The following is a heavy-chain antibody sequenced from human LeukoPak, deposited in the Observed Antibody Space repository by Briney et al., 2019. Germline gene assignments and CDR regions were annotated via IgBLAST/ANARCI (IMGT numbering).Heavy chain of an antibody. Sequence: PGRSLRLPCSASGFTFTNYGMHWVRQAPGKGLEWVAVISYDGITNYYADSVKGRFTVSRDNSENTLYLQMNSLRPDDTAVYYCAKKAAPVSAIRAGFDYWGQGTLVTVS. J-gene: IGHJ4*02. D-gene: IGHD2-21*01. CDR1: GFTFTNYG. V-gene: IGHV3-30*18. CDR3: AKKAAPVSAIRAGFDY. CDR2: ISYDGITN.